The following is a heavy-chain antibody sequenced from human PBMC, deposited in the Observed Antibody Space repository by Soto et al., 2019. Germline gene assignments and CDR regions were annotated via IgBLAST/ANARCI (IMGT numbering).Heavy chain of an antibody. V-gene: IGHV3-23*01. CDR3: AKRGGPSGDSSGYYSFDY. CDR2: ISGSGGST. D-gene: IGHD3-22*01. J-gene: IGHJ4*02. Sequence: EVQLLESGGGLVQPGGSLRLSCAASGFTFSSYAMSWVRQAPGKGLEWVSAISGSGGSTYYADSVKGRFTISRDNSKNTLYLQMNSLRAEDTAVYYCAKRGGPSGDSSGYYSFDYWGQGPLVTVSS. CDR1: GFTFSSYA.